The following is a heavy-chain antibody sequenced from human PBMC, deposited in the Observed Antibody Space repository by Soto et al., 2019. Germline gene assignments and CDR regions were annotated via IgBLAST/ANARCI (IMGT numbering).Heavy chain of an antibody. CDR1: GFTFSSYG. V-gene: IGHV3-30*18. CDR3: AKGVVVANTYFQH. D-gene: IGHD2-15*01. J-gene: IGHJ1*01. Sequence: QVQLVESGGGVVQPGRSLRLSCAASGFTFSSYGMHWVRHAPGKGLEWVAVISYDGSDKYYADSVQGRFTISRANSNNELYLQVDSLSAEDPAVYYCAKGVVVANTYFQHGGKGTLVTVAS. CDR2: ISYDGSDK.